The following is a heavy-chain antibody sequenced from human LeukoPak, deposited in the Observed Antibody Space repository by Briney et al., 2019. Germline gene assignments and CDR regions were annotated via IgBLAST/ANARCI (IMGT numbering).Heavy chain of an antibody. D-gene: IGHD2-2*01. Sequence: GGSLRLSCAASGFTFSDYYMNWIRQAPGKGLEWVSYISNSGSTIYYADSVKGRFTVSRDNAKNSLSLQMNSLRAEDTAVYYCARDYGLDCSSSTCPSPFDYWGLGTLVTVSS. J-gene: IGHJ4*02. V-gene: IGHV3-11*01. CDR1: GFTFSDYY. CDR3: ARDYGLDCSSSTCPSPFDY. CDR2: ISNSGSTI.